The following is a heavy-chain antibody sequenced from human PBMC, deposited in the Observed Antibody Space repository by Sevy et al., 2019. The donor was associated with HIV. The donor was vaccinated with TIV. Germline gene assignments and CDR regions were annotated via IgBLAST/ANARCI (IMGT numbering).Heavy chain of an antibody. CDR2: IYYSGST. J-gene: IGHJ4*02. CDR3: ASYSNLEYFDY. D-gene: IGHD6-13*01. CDR1: GGSISSYY. Sequence: SETLSLTCTVSGGSISSYYWSWIRQPPGKGLEWIGYIYYSGSTNYNPSLKSPVTISVDTSKNQFSLKLSSVTAADTAVHYCASYSNLEYFDYWGQGTLVTVSS. V-gene: IGHV4-59*01.